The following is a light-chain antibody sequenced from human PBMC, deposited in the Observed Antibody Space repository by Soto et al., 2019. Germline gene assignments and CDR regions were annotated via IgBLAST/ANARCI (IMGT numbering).Light chain of an antibody. CDR1: QSISSR. CDR2: KAS. J-gene: IGKJ1*01. Sequence: DIQMTQSPSTLSASVGDRVTITCRASQSISSRLAWYQQKPGKAPKLLIYKASSLESGVPSRFRGSGSGTHFTLTISSLQPDDFATYYYQQYNSYPWTFGQGPKVQIK. V-gene: IGKV1-5*03. CDR3: QQYNSYPWT.